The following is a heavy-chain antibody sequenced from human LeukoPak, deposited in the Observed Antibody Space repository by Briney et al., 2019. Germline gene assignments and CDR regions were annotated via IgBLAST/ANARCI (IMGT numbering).Heavy chain of an antibody. D-gene: IGHD3-10*01. Sequence: GGSLRLSCSASGFTFSKMNWVRQAPGKGLEWVSYISSSGSTIYYADSVKGRFTISRDNAKNSLYLQMNSLRAEDTAVYYCARDQAMVRGVITVDYWGQGTLVTVSS. V-gene: IGHV3-48*03. CDR2: ISSSGSTI. J-gene: IGHJ4*02. CDR3: ARDQAMVRGVITVDY. CDR1: GFTFSK.